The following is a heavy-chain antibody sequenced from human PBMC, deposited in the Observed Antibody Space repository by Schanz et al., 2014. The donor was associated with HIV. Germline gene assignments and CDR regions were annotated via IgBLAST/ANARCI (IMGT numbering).Heavy chain of an antibody. CDR2: ISGNSRYI. D-gene: IGHD6-19*01. CDR1: GFIFSSYT. J-gene: IGHJ4*02. Sequence: EVQLLESGGGLVQPGGSLRLSCAASGFIFSSYTIYWVRQTPEKGLEWVSSISGNSRYIYYAESVKGRFTISRDNSKNTLYFQMNSLRAEDTAIYYCAKTSYGWYFDYGGQGTLVTVSP. CDR3: AKTSYGWYFDY. V-gene: IGHV3-23*01.